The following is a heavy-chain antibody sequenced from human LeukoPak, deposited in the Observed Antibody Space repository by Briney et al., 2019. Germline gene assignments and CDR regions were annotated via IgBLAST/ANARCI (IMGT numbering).Heavy chain of an antibody. J-gene: IGHJ3*02. CDR1: GFTFSSYW. CDR3: ARGRYCSSTSCARGAFDI. CDR2: IKQDGSEK. Sequence: GGSLRLSCAASGFTFSSYWMSWVRQAPGKGLEWVANIKQDGSEKYYVDSVKGRFTISRDNAKNSLYLQMNSLRAEDTAVYYCARGRYCSSTSCARGAFDIWGQGTMVTVSS. V-gene: IGHV3-7*01. D-gene: IGHD2-2*01.